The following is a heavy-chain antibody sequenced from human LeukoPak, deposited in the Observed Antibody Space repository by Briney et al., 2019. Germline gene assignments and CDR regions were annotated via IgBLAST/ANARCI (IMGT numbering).Heavy chain of an antibody. D-gene: IGHD6-13*01. Sequence: PGGSLTLACAASGVTFGRLWMSWLRQAPGKGLEGVANINEDSSEKYYLDSVKGRFTISRDNAENSLFLQMTSLRAEDTAVYYCVRGGSDSSRYWVYWGQGTLVTVSS. CDR1: GVTFGRLW. CDR2: INEDSSEK. CDR3: VRGGSDSSRYWVY. V-gene: IGHV3-7*01. J-gene: IGHJ4*02.